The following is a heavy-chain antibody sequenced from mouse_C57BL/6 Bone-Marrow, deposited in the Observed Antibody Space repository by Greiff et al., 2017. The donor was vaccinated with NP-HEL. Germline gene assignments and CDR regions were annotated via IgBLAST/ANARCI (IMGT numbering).Heavy chain of an antibody. CDR1: GYTFTSYG. CDR3: ARGRGLTGAFDY. V-gene: IGHV1-81*01. Sequence: QVQLKESGAELARPGASVELSCKASGYTFTSYGISWVKQRPGQGLEWIGEIYPRSGNTYYNEKFKGKATLTADKSSSTAYMELRSLTSEDAAVYFCARGRGLTGAFDYWGQGTTLTGSS. J-gene: IGHJ2*01. D-gene: IGHD4-1*01. CDR2: IYPRSGNT.